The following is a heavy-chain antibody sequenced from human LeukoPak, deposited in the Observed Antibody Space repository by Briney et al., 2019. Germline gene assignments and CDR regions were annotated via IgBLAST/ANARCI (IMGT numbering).Heavy chain of an antibody. V-gene: IGHV3-9*01. CDR1: GFTFDDYA. J-gene: IGHJ4*02. Sequence: GGSLRLSCAASGFTFDDYAMHWVRQAPGKGLEWVSGIGWNSGSIGYADSVKGRFTISRDNAKNSLYLQMNSLRAEDTALYYCAKDNIALITMVRGGLDYWGQGTLVTVSS. CDR2: IGWNSGSI. CDR3: AKDNIALITMVRGGLDY. D-gene: IGHD3-10*01.